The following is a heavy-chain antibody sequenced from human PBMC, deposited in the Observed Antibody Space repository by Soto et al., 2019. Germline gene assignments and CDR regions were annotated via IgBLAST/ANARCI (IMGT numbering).Heavy chain of an antibody. V-gene: IGHV3-21*01. D-gene: IGHD1-26*01. Sequence: EVQLVESGGGLVKPGGSLRLSCAASGFTLTTYTMNWVRQAPGMGLEWVSSINGRGNYKYYTDSVEGRFTISRDNAQNSLYLQMNSLRAEDTAVYYRAREDGVVGATSAFDYWGQGTLVTVSS. CDR1: GFTLTTYT. CDR2: INGRGNYK. J-gene: IGHJ4*02. CDR3: AREDGVVGATSAFDY.